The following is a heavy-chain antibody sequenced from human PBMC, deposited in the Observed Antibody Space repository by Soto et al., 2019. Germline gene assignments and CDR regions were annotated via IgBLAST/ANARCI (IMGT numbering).Heavy chain of an antibody. CDR2: INHSGST. V-gene: IGHV4-34*01. CDR3: ASGDADY. Sequence: SETLSLTCAVYGGSFSGYYWSWIRQPPGKGLEWIGEINHSGSTNYNPSLKSRVTISVDTSKNQFSLKLSSVTAADTAVYYCASGDADYWGQGTLVTVSS. J-gene: IGHJ4*02. CDR1: GGSFSGYY.